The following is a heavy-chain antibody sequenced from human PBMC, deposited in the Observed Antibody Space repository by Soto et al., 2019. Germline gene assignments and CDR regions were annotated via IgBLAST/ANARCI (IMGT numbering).Heavy chain of an antibody. CDR2: IGSGGDT. CDR1: GFTLSSYD. J-gene: IGHJ6*02. D-gene: IGHD3-9*01. V-gene: IGHV3-13*01. CDR3: TRKTPPTGMEV. Sequence: EVQLVESGGGLVQPGGSLRLSCAASGFTLSSYDIHWVRQATGEGLAWGSGIGSGGDTHYADSVKGRFIISREDGKNSLYLQMNILRVGDTAVYDCTRKTPPTGMEVWGQGATVTVSS.